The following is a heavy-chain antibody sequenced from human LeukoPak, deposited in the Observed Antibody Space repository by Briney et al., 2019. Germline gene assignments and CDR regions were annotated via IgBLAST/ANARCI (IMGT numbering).Heavy chain of an antibody. CDR2: IYYSGST. Sequence: SETLSLTCTVSGGSISSYYWSWIRQPPGKGLEWIGYIYYSGSTNYNPSLKSRVTISVDTSKNQFSLKLSSVTAADTAVYYCARVLDYYDSSGPIDYCGQGTLVTVSS. J-gene: IGHJ4*02. CDR3: ARVLDYYDSSGPIDY. CDR1: GGSISSYY. V-gene: IGHV4-59*01. D-gene: IGHD3-22*01.